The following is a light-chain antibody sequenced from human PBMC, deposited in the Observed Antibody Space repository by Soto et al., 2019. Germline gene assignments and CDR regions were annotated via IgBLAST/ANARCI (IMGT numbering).Light chain of an antibody. J-gene: IGLJ1*01. V-gene: IGLV2-14*01. Sequence: QSVLTQPASVSGSPGQSITVSCTGSRSDVGGYNYVSWYQQQSGKAPKLMIHEVGNRPSGVSNRFSGSKSGNTASLTISGLQAEDEADYYCSSYTSSRAYVLGIGTKVTVV. CDR2: EVG. CDR3: SSYTSSRAYV. CDR1: RSDVGGYNY.